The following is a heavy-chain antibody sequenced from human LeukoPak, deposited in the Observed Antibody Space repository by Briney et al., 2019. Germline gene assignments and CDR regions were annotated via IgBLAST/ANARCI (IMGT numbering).Heavy chain of an antibody. V-gene: IGHV4-61*02. CDR3: ARGGPADYDYVWGSLFGPGYFDY. CDR1: GGSISSGSYY. Sequence: SQTLSLTCTVSGGSISSGSYYWSWIRQPAGKGLEWIGRIYTSGSTNYNPSLKSRVTISVDTSKNQFSLKLSSVTAADTAVYYCARGGPADYDYVWGSLFGPGYFDYWGQGTLVTVSS. J-gene: IGHJ4*02. D-gene: IGHD3-16*01. CDR2: IYTSGST.